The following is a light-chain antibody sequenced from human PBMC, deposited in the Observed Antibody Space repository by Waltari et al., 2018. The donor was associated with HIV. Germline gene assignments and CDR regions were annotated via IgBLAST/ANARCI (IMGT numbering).Light chain of an antibody. J-gene: IGLJ2*01. CDR3: AAWDASLHVV. CDR1: SSNIGTNT. Sequence: QSVLTQPPSASGTLGQGVISCFGSSSNIGTNTVNWYQHLPGAAPTRIIFRNHQRPSGVPDRFSGSHSGTSAFLTITGLLPGDEATYYCAAWDASLHVVFGGGTQLTVL. V-gene: IGLV1-44*01. CDR2: RNH.